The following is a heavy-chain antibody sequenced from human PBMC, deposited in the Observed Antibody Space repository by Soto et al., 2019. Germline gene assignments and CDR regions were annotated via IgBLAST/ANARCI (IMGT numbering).Heavy chain of an antibody. D-gene: IGHD6-19*01. J-gene: IGHJ4*02. Sequence: ASVKVSCKASGYTFTSYGISWVRQAPGQGLEWMGWISAYNGNTNYAQELQGRVTMTTDTSTSTAYMELRSLRSDDTAVYYCAREEGTHSSGWTADYWGQGTLVTVSS. CDR2: ISAYNGNT. CDR3: AREEGTHSSGWTADY. V-gene: IGHV1-18*01. CDR1: GYTFTSYG.